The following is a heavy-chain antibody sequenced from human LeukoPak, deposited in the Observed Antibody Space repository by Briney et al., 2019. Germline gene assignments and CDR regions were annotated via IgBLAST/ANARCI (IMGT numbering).Heavy chain of an antibody. D-gene: IGHD6-19*01. CDR3: RSGWYGHKGDYYYMDV. Sequence: SGGSLRLSCAASGFTFSNAWMSWVRQAPGKGLEWVGRIKSKTDGGTTDYAAPVKGRFTISRDDSKNTLYLQMNSLKTEDTAVYYCRSGWYGHKGDYYYMDVWGKGTTVTISS. J-gene: IGHJ6*03. CDR1: GFTFSNAW. V-gene: IGHV3-15*01. CDR2: IKSKTDGGTT.